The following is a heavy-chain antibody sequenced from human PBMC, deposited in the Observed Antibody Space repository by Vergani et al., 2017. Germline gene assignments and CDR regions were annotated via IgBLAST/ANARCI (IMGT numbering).Heavy chain of an antibody. Sequence: QVTLKESGPVLVKPTETLTLTCTVSGFSLSNARMGVSWIRHPPGKALEWLAHIFSNDEKSYSTSLKTRLTISKDTSKIQVALTMTNMDPVDTATYYCARIRKGDFWSGYYADFDYWGQGTLVTVSA. J-gene: IGHJ4*02. CDR1: GFSLSNARMG. V-gene: IGHV2-26*01. CDR2: IFSNDEK. CDR3: ARIRKGDFWSGYYADFDY. D-gene: IGHD3-3*01.